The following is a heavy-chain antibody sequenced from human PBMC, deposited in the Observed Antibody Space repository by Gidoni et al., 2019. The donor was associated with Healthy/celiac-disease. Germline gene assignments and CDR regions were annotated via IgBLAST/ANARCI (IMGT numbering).Heavy chain of an antibody. D-gene: IGHD2-2*01. CDR2: ISSNGGST. CDR1: GFPFSSYA. J-gene: IGHJ3*02. Sequence: EVQLVESGGGLVQPGGSLRLSCSASGFPFSSYAMHWVRQAPGKGLEYVSAISSNGGSTYYADSVKGRFTISRDNSKNTLYLQMSSLRAEDTAVYYCVKIYEEVVPAGGDDAFDIWGQGTMVTVSS. V-gene: IGHV3-64D*09. CDR3: VKIYEEVVPAGGDDAFDI.